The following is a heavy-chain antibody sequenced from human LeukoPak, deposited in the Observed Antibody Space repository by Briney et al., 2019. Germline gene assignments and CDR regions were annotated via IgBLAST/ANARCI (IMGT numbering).Heavy chain of an antibody. Sequence: SETLSLTCTVSGGSISRSRYYRGWIRQPPGKGLEWIGSIYYGGSTYYSPSLKSRVTISVDTSKNQFSLKLTSVTAADTAVYYCARVHYGSGSLYYYYYYMDVWGKGTTVTISS. D-gene: IGHD3-10*01. V-gene: IGHV4-39*01. CDR2: IYYGGST. CDR3: ARVHYGSGSLYYYYYYMDV. CDR1: GGSISRSRYY. J-gene: IGHJ6*03.